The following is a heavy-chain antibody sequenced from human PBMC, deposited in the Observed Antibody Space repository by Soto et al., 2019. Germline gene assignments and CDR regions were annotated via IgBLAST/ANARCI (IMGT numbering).Heavy chain of an antibody. D-gene: IGHD3-9*01. CDR1: GFTFSNAW. CDR3: TTEYYDILTGYYMAREY. J-gene: IGHJ4*02. V-gene: IGHV3-15*01. Sequence: PGGSLRLSCAASGFTFSNAWMSWVRQAPGKGLEWVGRIKSKTDGGTTDYAAPVKGRFTISRDDSKNTLYLQMNSLKTEDTAVYYCTTEYYDILTGYYMAREYWGQGTLVTVSS. CDR2: IKSKTDGGTT.